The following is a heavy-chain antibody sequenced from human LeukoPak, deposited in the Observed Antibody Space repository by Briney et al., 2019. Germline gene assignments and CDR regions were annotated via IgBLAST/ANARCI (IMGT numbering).Heavy chain of an antibody. J-gene: IGHJ4*02. D-gene: IGHD6-19*01. V-gene: IGHV4-39*01. CDR2: IYYSGST. CDR3: ARHKDSSGWSGWGY. CDR1: GGSISSSNYY. Sequence: SETLSLTCTVSGGSISSSNYYWGWIRQPPGKGLEWIGSIYYSGSTYYNPSLKSRVTISVDTSKNQFSLKLSSVTAADTAVYYCARHKDSSGWSGWGYWGQGTLVTVSS.